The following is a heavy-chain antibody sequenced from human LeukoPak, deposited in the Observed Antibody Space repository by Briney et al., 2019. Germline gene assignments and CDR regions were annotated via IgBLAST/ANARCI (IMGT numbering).Heavy chain of an antibody. CDR1: GFAFGDYA. D-gene: IGHD6-13*01. J-gene: IGHJ4*02. CDR3: TRVASSWYSAFDY. CDR2: IRSKAYGGTT. Sequence: GGSLRLSCTASGFAFGDYAMSWVRQAPGKGLEWVGFIRSKAYGGTTEYAASVKGRFTISRDDSKSIAYLQMNSLKTEDTAVYYCTRVASSWYSAFDYWGQGTLVTVSS. V-gene: IGHV3-49*04.